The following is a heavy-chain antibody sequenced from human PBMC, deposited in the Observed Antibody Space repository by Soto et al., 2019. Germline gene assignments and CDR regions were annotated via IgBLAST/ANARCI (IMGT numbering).Heavy chain of an antibody. V-gene: IGHV3-21*01. D-gene: IGHD3-22*01. CDR1: GFTLSGYS. CDR3: ARGLNDSGGYRYFDY. Sequence: PGESLKISCAASGFTLSGYSMNWVHQAPGKGLEWVSSISSSSSYIYYADSVKGRFTISRDNAKNSLYLQMNSLRAEDTAVYYCARGLNDSGGYRYFDYWGQGTLVTVSS. CDR2: ISSSSSYI. J-gene: IGHJ4*02.